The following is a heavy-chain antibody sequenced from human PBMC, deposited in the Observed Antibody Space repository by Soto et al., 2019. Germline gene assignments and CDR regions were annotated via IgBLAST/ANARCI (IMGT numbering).Heavy chain of an antibody. Sequence: PSETLSLTCTVSGGSISFDHYHWTWIRQPPGKGLEWIGYVHYSGSDLYNPSLQSRVSISVNTSKNQFSLKLSSVTAADTVVYFCAREDDGGDRDYYGLDVWGQGTTVTVS. CDR3: AREDDGGDRDYYGLDV. CDR2: VHYSGSD. CDR1: GGSISFDHYH. D-gene: IGHD2-21*02. J-gene: IGHJ6*02. V-gene: IGHV4-30-4*01.